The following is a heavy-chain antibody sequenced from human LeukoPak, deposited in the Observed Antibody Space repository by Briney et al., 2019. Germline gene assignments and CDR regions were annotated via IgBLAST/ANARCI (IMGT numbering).Heavy chain of an antibody. D-gene: IGHD6-13*01. Sequence: GGSLRLSCAASGFTFSSYAMSWVRQAPGQGLEWVSAISGSGGSTYYADSVKGRFTISRDNSKNTLYLQMNSLRAEDTAVYYCAKTSRDSSSWLYYYYGMDVWGQGTTVTVSS. CDR3: AKTSRDSSSWLYYYYGMDV. CDR2: ISGSGGST. J-gene: IGHJ6*02. CDR1: GFTFSSYA. V-gene: IGHV3-23*01.